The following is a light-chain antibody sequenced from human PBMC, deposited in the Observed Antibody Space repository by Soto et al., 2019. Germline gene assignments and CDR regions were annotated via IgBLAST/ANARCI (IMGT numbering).Light chain of an antibody. CDR2: GNS. J-gene: IGLJ1*01. CDR1: SSNIGGGYD. CDR3: QSSDSSLSGYV. V-gene: IGLV1-40*01. Sequence: QSVLTQPPSVSGAPGQRVTISCTGSSSNIGGGYDVHWYQQLPGTAPKLLIYGNSNRPSGVPDRFSGSKSGTSASLAITGVQAEDEADYYCQSSDSSLSGYVFGTGTKVTVL.